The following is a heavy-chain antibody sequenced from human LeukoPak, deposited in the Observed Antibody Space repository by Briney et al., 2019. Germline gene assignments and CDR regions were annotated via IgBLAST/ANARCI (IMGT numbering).Heavy chain of an antibody. CDR3: ARDSGIVLPKPFDI. CDR1: GFTVSSNY. D-gene: IGHD2-8*01. J-gene: IGHJ3*02. CDR2: ISSSGSTL. V-gene: IGHV3-11*04. Sequence: GGSLRLSCAASGFTVSSNYMNRVRQAPGKGLEWVSYISSSGSTLYYADSVKGRFTISRDNAESSLYLQMNSLRAEDTSVYYCARDSGIVLPKPFDIWGQGTMVTVSS.